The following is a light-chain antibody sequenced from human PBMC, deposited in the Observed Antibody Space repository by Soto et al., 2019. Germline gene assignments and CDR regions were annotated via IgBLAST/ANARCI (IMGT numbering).Light chain of an antibody. Sequence: ETVMTQSPATLSVSPGERASLSCRASQSVSSNLAWYHQKPGQPPRLLIYGVSTRATGVPARFSGSGSGTEFTLTISRLQSEDFAVYYCQQYNNWPFSFGPGTKVDI. CDR1: QSVSSN. V-gene: IGKV3-15*01. CDR3: QQYNNWPFS. CDR2: GVS. J-gene: IGKJ3*01.